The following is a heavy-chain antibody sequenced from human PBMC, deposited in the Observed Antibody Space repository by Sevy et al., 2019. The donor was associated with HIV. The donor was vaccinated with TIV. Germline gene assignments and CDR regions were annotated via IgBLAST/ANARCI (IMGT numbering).Heavy chain of an antibody. J-gene: IGHJ4*02. D-gene: IGHD6-6*01. CDR2: ISGSGGST. V-gene: IGHV3-23*01. Sequence: GGSLRLSCAASGFTFSSYAMSWVRQAPGKGLEWVSAISGSGGSTYYADSVKGRFTISRGNSKNTLYLQMNSLRAEDTAVYYCAKGPYSSSSGIDYWGQGTLVTVSS. CDR1: GFTFSSYA. CDR3: AKGPYSSSSGIDY.